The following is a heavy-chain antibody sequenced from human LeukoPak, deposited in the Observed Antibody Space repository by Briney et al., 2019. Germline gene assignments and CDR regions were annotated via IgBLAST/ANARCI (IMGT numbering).Heavy chain of an antibody. D-gene: IGHD2-2*01. CDR1: GYTFTYRY. CDR2: ITPFNGNT. J-gene: IGHJ3*02. V-gene: IGHV1-45*02. CDR3: ASRYCSSTSCYEFDI. Sequence: SVKVSCKASGYTFTYRYLHWVRQAPGQALEWMGWITPFNGNTNYAQKFQDRVTITRDRSMSTAYMELNSLRSEDTAMYYCASRYCSSTSCYEFDIWGQGTMVTVSS.